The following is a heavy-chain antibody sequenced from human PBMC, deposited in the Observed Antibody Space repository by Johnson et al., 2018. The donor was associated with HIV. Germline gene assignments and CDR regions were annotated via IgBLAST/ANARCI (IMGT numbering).Heavy chain of an antibody. D-gene: IGHD6-6*01. CDR1: GFTFSSYA. CDR2: ISYDGSNK. Sequence: VQLVESGGGVVQPGRSLRLSCAASGFTFSSYAMHWVRQAPGKGLAWVAVISYDGSNKYYADSVKGRFTISRDNSKNTLYLQMNSLRAEDTAVYYCARDILEYSSSVPDAFDIWGQGTMVTVSS. CDR3: ARDILEYSSSVPDAFDI. V-gene: IGHV3-30*04. J-gene: IGHJ3*02.